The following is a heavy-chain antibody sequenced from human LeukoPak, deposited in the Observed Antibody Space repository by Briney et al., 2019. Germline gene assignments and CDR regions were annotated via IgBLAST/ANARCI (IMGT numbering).Heavy chain of an antibody. CDR2: IKQDGGEK. V-gene: IGHV3-7*01. CDR3: ARVSAEWLLLY. Sequence: GGSLRLSCAASGFTFSSYWMTWLRQAPGKGLEWVANIKQDGGEKYYLDSVKGRFTNSRDNAKTSLYQQMNSLRAEDTAVYYCARVSAEWLLLYWGQGTLVTVSS. CDR1: GFTFSSYW. D-gene: IGHD3-22*01. J-gene: IGHJ4*02.